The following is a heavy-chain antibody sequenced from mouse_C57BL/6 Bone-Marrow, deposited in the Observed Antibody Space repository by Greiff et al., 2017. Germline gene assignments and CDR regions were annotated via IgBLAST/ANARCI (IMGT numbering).Heavy chain of an antibody. CDR2: ISDGGSYT. J-gene: IGHJ3*01. CDR3: AREADYSNYAD. CDR1: GFTFSSYA. Sequence: EVQGVESGGGLVKPGGSLKLSCAASGFTFSSYAMSWVRQTPEKRLEWVATISDGGSYTYYPDNVKGRFTISRDNAKNNLYLQMSHLKSEDTAMYYCAREADYSNYADWGQGTLVTVSA. V-gene: IGHV5-4*01. D-gene: IGHD2-5*01.